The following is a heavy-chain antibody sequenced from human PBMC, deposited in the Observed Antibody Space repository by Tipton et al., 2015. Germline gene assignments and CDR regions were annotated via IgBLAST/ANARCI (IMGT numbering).Heavy chain of an antibody. V-gene: IGHV1-2*04. CDR1: GYTFTGYY. Sequence: QLVQSGAEVKKPGASVKVSCKASGYTFTGYYMHWVRQAPGQGLEWMGWINPNSGGTNYAQKFQGWVTMTRDTSISTAYMELSRLRSDDTAVYYCARRLPYFEWSKVYYFDFWGQGSPVTVS. CDR3: ARRLPYFEWSKVYYFDF. J-gene: IGHJ4*02. CDR2: INPNSGGT. D-gene: IGHD3-9*01.